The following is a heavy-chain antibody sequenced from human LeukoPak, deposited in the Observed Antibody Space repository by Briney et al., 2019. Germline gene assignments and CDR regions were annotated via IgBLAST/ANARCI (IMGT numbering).Heavy chain of an antibody. CDR1: GGSISSGGYS. J-gene: IGHJ3*02. Sequence: PSETLSLTCAVSGGSISSGGYSWSWIRQPPGKGLEWIGYIYYSGSTYYNPSLKSRVTISVDTSKNQFSLKLSSVTAADTAVYYCARAGYCSGGSCSFDIWGQGTMVTVSS. V-gene: IGHV4-30-4*07. CDR3: ARAGYCSGGSCSFDI. D-gene: IGHD2-15*01. CDR2: IYYSGST.